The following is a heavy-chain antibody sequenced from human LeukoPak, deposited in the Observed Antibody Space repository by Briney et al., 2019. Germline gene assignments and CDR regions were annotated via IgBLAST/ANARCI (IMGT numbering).Heavy chain of an antibody. CDR2: VYSSGST. Sequence: SETLSLTCTVSGGSIATGSYYWSWIRQPAGKGLEWIGRVYSSGSTNYNPSLKSRVTISVDTSKKQFSLKLSSVTAADTAVYYCARLVTIFGVVILYMDVWGKGTTVTVSS. D-gene: IGHD3-3*01. V-gene: IGHV4-61*02. CDR3: ARLVTIFGVVILYMDV. CDR1: GGSIATGSYY. J-gene: IGHJ6*03.